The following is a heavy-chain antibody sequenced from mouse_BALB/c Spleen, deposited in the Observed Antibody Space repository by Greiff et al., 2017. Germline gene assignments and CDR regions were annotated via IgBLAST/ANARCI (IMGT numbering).Heavy chain of an antibody. CDR2: IYPGDGDT. Sequence: QVQLKESGAELARPGASVKLSCKASGYTFTSYWMQWVKQRPGQGLEWIGAIYPGDGDTRYTQKFKGKATLTADKSSSTAYMQLSSLASEDSAVYYCAKGPPYYGSTLAWFAYWGQGTLVTVSA. J-gene: IGHJ3*01. V-gene: IGHV1-87*01. CDR3: AKGPPYYGSTLAWFAY. D-gene: IGHD1-1*01. CDR1: GYTFTSYW.